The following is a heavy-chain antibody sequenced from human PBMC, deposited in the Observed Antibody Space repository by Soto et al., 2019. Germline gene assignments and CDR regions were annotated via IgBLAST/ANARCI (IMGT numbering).Heavy chain of an antibody. Sequence: GGSLRLSCAASGFTFSNYAMNWVRQAPGKGLEWVSAISGSGASTYYADSVKGRFTISRDNSKNTLYLQMNSLRADDTAIYYCAKDYPMSGFDYWGQGTLVTVSS. D-gene: IGHD3-10*02. CDR1: GFTFSNYA. V-gene: IGHV3-23*01. J-gene: IGHJ4*01. CDR2: ISGSGAST. CDR3: AKDYPMSGFDY.